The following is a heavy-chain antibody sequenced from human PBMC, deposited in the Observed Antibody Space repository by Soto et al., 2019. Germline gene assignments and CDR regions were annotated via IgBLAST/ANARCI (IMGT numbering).Heavy chain of an antibody. D-gene: IGHD3-3*01. CDR2: IYYSGST. V-gene: IGHV4-31*03. J-gene: IGHJ6*03. CDR3: ARIIKGDFWSGYSYYYYMDV. CDR1: GGSISSGGYY. Sequence: SETLSLTCTVSGGSISSGGYYWSWIRQHPGKGLEWIGYIYYSGSTYYNPSLKSRVTISVDTSKNQFSLKLSSVTAADTAVYYCARIIKGDFWSGYSYYYYMDVWGKGTTVTVSS.